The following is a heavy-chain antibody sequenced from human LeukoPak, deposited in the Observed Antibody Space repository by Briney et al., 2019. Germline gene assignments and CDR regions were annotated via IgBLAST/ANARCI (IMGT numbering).Heavy chain of an antibody. J-gene: IGHJ4*02. V-gene: IGHV3-7*01. CDR2: VNQDGSEK. CDR1: GLIFRSYW. Sequence: GGSLRLSCAVSGLIFRSYWMSWVRQAPGKGLEWVANVNQDGSEKYFVDSVKGRFTISRDNAKNSLHLQMNTLRAEDTAVYYCARERDGRFFDYWGQGTLVTVSS. D-gene: IGHD5-24*01. CDR3: ARERDGRFFDY.